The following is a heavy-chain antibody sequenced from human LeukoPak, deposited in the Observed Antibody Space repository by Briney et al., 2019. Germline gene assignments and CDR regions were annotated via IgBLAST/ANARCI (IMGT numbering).Heavy chain of an antibody. Sequence: ASVKVSCKASGYTFTSYDINWVRQATGQGLEWMGWMNPNSGNTGYAQKFQGRVTMTRNTSISTAYMELSSLRSEDTAVYYCATQGSSHDAFDIWGQGTMVTVSS. D-gene: IGHD1-26*01. J-gene: IGHJ3*02. CDR3: ATQGSSHDAFDI. CDR1: GYTFTSYD. CDR2: MNPNSGNT. V-gene: IGHV1-8*01.